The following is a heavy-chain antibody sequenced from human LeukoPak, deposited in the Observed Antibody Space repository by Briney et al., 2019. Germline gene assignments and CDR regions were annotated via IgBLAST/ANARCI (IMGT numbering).Heavy chain of an antibody. V-gene: IGHV3-74*01. D-gene: IGHD2-8*01. J-gene: IGHJ6*02. Sequence: GGSLRLSCAASGLTFTTYWMHWVRQAPGKGLVWVSRIQSDGSATGYAASVKGRFTISRDNARNTLYLQMNSLRAEDTAVYYCAREPDAYDGMDVWGQGTTVTVSS. CDR2: IQSDGSAT. CDR1: GLTFTTYW. CDR3: AREPDAYDGMDV.